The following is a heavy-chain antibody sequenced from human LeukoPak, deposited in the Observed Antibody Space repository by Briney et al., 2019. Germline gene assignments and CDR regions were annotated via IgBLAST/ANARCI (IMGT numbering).Heavy chain of an antibody. CDR1: GXSFSGYY. V-gene: IGHV4-59*08. Sequence: SETLSLTCAVYGXSFSGYYWSWIRQPPGKGLEWIGYIYYSGSTKYNPSLKSRVTISVDTSKNQFSLRLSSVTAADTAVYYCARHLQDTAMVSPLYYFDNWGQGTLVTVSS. CDR2: IYYSGST. D-gene: IGHD5-18*01. J-gene: IGHJ4*02. CDR3: ARHLQDTAMVSPLYYFDN.